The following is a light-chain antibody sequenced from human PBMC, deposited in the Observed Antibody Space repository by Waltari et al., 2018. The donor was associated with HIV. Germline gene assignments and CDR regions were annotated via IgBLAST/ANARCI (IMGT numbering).Light chain of an antibody. CDR2: GDR. V-gene: IGLV3-21*02. Sequence: SYVLTQPPSVSAAPGQTARITCDDTNMGSKSVWWYQQKPGQAPVLVMYGDRDRTSGIPERLSGSSSGNTATLTISRVEAGDEADYYCQVWDSSSDHWVFGGGTKLSVL. CDR3: QVWDSSSDHWV. J-gene: IGLJ3*02. CDR1: NMGSKS.